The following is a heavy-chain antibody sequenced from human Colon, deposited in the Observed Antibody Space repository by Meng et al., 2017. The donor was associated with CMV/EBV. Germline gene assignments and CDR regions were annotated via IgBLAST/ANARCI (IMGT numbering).Heavy chain of an antibody. D-gene: IGHD3-10*01. CDR3: AKDRGRLFRDYYFGLDV. V-gene: IGHV3-23*01. J-gene: IGHJ6*02. Sequence: GGSLRLSCAASGFSFSRCSMSWIRQAPGKGLEWVATISGTIDKTYTAESVKGRFTISRDNSKDTLYLHMDTLRAEDTAVYYCAKDRGRLFRDYYFGLDVWGQGTTVTVSS. CDR1: GFSFSRCS. CDR2: ISGTIDKT.